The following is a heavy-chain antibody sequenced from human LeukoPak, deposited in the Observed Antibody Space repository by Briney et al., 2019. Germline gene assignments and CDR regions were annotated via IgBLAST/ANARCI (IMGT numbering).Heavy chain of an antibody. D-gene: IGHD3-16*02. CDR2: INHSGST. CDR1: GGSISSSSYY. J-gene: IGHJ6*03. V-gene: IGHV4-39*07. Sequence: SETLSLTCTVSGGSISSSSYYWGWIRQPPGKGLEWIGGINHSGSTNYNPSLKSRVTISVDTSKNQFSLKLSSVTAADTAVYYCARGRYVWGSYRYISYYYYYMDVWGKGTTVTVSS. CDR3: ARGRYVWGSYRYISYYYYYMDV.